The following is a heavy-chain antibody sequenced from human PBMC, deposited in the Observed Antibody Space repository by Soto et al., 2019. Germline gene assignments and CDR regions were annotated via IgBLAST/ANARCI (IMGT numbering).Heavy chain of an antibody. CDR2: ISAYNGNT. Sequence: GASVKVSCKASGYTFTSYGISWVRQAPGQGLEWMGWISAYNGNTNYAQKLQGRVTMTTDTSTSTAYMELRSLRSDDTAVYYCANLGDYGGNSPRYYYGMDFWGQGTTVTVSS. J-gene: IGHJ6*02. CDR1: GYTFTSYG. D-gene: IGHD4-17*01. V-gene: IGHV1-18*01. CDR3: ANLGDYGGNSPRYYYGMDF.